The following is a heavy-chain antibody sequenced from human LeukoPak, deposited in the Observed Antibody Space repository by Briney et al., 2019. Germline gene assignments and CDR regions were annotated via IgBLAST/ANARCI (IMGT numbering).Heavy chain of an antibody. CDR3: ARALTVRTWGFDY. Sequence: SETLSLTCTVSGGSISSYYWSWIRQPPGKGLEWIGYIYYSGSTNYNPSLKSRVTISVDTSKNQFSLKLSSVTAADTAVYYCARALTVRTWGFDYWGRGTLVTVSS. J-gene: IGHJ4*02. V-gene: IGHV4-59*01. CDR2: IYYSGST. CDR1: GGSISSYY. D-gene: IGHD4-17*01.